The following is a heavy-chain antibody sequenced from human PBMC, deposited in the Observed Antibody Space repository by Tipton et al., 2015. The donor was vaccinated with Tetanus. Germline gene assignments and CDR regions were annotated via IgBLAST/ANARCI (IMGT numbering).Heavy chain of an antibody. CDR3: ARAHCSDGVCNFDF. CDR2: IYPGDSDT. J-gene: IGHJ4*02. D-gene: IGHD2-15*01. V-gene: IGHV5-51*01. Sequence: QLVQSGGEVKEPGESLKISCKGSGYIFTNYWIGWVRQKPGKGLEWMGIIYPGDSDTRYSPSFQGQVTISVDKPINTAYLQWSSLKASDTSMFYCARAHCSDGVCNFDFWGQGALVTVAS. CDR1: GYIFTNYW.